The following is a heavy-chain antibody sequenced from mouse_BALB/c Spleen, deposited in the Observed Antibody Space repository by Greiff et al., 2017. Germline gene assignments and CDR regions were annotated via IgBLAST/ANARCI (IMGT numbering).Heavy chain of an antibody. CDR3: ARLPSYYYAMDY. J-gene: IGHJ4*01. D-gene: IGHD6-1*01. V-gene: IGHV1-77*01. CDR1: GYTFTDYY. CDR2: IYPGSGNT. Sequence: VQLQQSGAELARPGASVKLSCKASGYTFTDYYINWVKQRTGQGLEWIGEIYPGSGNTYYNEKFKGKATLTADKSSSTAYMQLSSLTSEDSAVYFCARLPSYYYAMDYWGQGTSVTVSS.